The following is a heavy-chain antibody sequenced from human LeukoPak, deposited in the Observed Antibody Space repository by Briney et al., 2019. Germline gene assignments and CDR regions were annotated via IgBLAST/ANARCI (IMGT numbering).Heavy chain of an antibody. D-gene: IGHD2-2*01. CDR1: GYTFTGYY. J-gene: IGHJ5*02. Sequence: ASVKVSCKASGYTFTGYYMHWVRQAPGQGLEWMGWINPDSGGTNYAQKFQGRVTMTRDTSISTAYMELSRLRSDDTAVYYCAIAPYCSSTSCPNWFDPLGPGNPGHRLL. V-gene: IGHV1-2*02. CDR3: AIAPYCSSTSCPNWFDP. CDR2: INPDSGGT.